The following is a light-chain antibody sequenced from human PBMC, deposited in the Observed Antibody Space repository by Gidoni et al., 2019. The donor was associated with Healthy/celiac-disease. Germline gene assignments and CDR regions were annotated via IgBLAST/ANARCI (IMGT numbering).Light chain of an antibody. J-gene: IGKJ1*01. V-gene: IGKV3-15*01. CDR1: QSVSSN. CDR3: QQYNNWPPWT. CDR2: GAS. Sequence: EIVMTQSPATLSVSPGERATLSCRASQSVSSNLAWYQQKPGQAPRLLIYGASTRATGIPARFSGSGSGTEFTLTISSQQSEDFAVYYCQQYNNWPPWTFGQXTKVEIK.